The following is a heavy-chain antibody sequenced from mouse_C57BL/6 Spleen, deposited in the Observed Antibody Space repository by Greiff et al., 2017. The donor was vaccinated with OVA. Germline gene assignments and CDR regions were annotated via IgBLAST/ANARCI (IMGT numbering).Heavy chain of an antibody. D-gene: IGHD1-1*01. CDR1: GYTFPSYW. V-gene: IGHV1-55*01. Sequence: QVQLQQPGAELVKPGASVKMSCKASGYTFPSYWITWVKQRPGQGLEWIGDIYPGRGSTTSNEKFTRQAKLPVETSAGTAYMQLISLPSEDSAVYDCAREITTVVATRYVDYWGQGTTLTVSS. CDR2: IYPGRGST. CDR3: AREITTVVATRYVDY. J-gene: IGHJ2*01.